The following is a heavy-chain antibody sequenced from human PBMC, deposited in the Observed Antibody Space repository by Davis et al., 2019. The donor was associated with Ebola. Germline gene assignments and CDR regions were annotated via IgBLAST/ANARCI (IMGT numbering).Heavy chain of an antibody. CDR2: IYYSGST. D-gene: IGHD5-18*01. Sequence: SGPTLVKPTQTLTLTCTFSGFSLSTSGMRVSWIRQLPGKGLEWIGYIYYSGSTNYNPSLKSRVTISVDTSKNQFSLKLSSVTAADTAVYYCARGDRGYSYGYGDYYYYGMDVWGQGTTVTVSS. J-gene: IGHJ6*02. CDR3: ARGDRGYSYGYGDYYYYGMDV. V-gene: IGHV4-61*08. CDR1: GFSLSTSGMR.